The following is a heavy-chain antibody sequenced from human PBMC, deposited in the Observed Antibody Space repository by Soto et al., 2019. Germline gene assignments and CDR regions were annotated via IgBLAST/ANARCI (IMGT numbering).Heavy chain of an antibody. CDR1: GFTFSSYA. V-gene: IGHV3-23*01. J-gene: IGHJ6*01. CDR2: IIGSGGSA. CDR3: ARHILITILGYYYGMDV. Sequence: EVRLLESGGGLVQPGGPLRLSCAASGFTFSSYAMSWVRQAPGKGLEWVSTIIGSGGSANYADSGKGRFTISSDSSKNTLYLQMTSLRADDTAVYYCARHILITILGYYYGMDVWGQGTTVTVSS. D-gene: IGHD3-9*01.